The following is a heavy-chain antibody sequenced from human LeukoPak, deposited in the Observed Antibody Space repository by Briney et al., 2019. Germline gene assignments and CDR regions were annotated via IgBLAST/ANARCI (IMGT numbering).Heavy chain of an antibody. CDR2: IYYSGST. CDR3: ARQRVSGGSGEEYYCGMDV. CDR1: GGSVSSGSYY. Sequence: SETLSLTCTVSGGSVSSGSYYWSWIRQPPGKGLEWIGYIYYSGSTNYNPSLKSRVTISVDTSKNQFSLKLSSVTAADTAMYYCARQRVSGGSGEEYYCGMDVWGKGTTVTVSS. D-gene: IGHD2-15*01. J-gene: IGHJ6*04. V-gene: IGHV4-61*01.